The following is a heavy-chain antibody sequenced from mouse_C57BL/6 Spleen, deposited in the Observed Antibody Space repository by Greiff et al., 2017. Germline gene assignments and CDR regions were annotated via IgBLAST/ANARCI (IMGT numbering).Heavy chain of an antibody. D-gene: IGHD2-5*01. V-gene: IGHV1-39*01. CDR1: GYSFTDYN. J-gene: IGHJ4*01. Sequence: EVQLQESGPELVKPGASVKISCKASGYSFTDYNMNWVKQSNGKSLEWIGVLNPNYGTTSYNQKFKGKATLTVDQSSSTAYMQLNSLTSEDSAVYYCARTYYSNYVFYAMDYWGQGTSVTVSS. CDR2: LNPNYGTT. CDR3: ARTYYSNYVFYAMDY.